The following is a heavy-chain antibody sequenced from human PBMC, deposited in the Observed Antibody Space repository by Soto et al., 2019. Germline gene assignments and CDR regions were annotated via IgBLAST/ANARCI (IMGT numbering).Heavy chain of an antibody. CDR2: ISSSSSYI. Sequence: PGGSLRLSCAASGFTFSSYSMNWVRQAPGKGLEWVSSISSSSSYIYYADSVKGRFTISRDNSKNTLYLQMSSLRAEDTAVYYCAKAKGEDYVGDSWGRGTLVTVSS. D-gene: IGHD4-17*01. V-gene: IGHV3-21*04. CDR1: GFTFSSYS. CDR3: AKAKGEDYVGDS. J-gene: IGHJ4*02.